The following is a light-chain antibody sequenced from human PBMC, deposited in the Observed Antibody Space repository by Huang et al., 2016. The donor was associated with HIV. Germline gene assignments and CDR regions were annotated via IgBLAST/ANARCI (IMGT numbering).Light chain of an antibody. CDR3: MQGRHWPPT. CDR1: QSLVYSDGNTY. CDR2: KAS. V-gene: IGKV2-30*01. Sequence: DVVMTQSPLSLPVTLGQPASISCRSSQSLVYSDGNTYLNWFQQRPGQSPRRLIYKASNRDSGVPDRCSGSGSGTDFTLKISRVEAEDVGVYYCMQGRHWPPTFGQGTKVEIK. J-gene: IGKJ1*01.